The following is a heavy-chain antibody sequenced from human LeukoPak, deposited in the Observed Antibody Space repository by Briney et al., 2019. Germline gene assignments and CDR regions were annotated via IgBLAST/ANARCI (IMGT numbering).Heavy chain of an antibody. V-gene: IGHV4-4*07. CDR2: YASGTT. D-gene: IGHD7-27*01. Sequence: PSETMSPTCRVFGPFLTMYFWNWIRPPAGKGLEWIGRYASGTTTHNPSLKSQFSMSIDASKNQSPLKLTSVTAADTGVYYCATGDHAFDNWGQGTLVTVTP. CDR1: GPFLTMYF. J-gene: IGHJ4*02. CDR3: ATGDHAFDN.